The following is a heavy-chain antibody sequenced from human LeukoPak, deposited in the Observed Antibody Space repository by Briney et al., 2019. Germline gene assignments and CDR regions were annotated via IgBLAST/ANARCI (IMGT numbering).Heavy chain of an antibody. CDR2: FYTSGNT. D-gene: IGHD1-26*01. J-gene: IGHJ4*02. CDR3: ARERLVERNFDH. V-gene: IGHV4-4*07. Sequence: SETLSLTCSISGGSISNYFWGWIRQPAGKGLEWIGRFYTSGNTDYNPSLKSRVTISADTSKNQFSLTLKSVTAADTAVYYCARERLVERNFDHWGQGTLVTVSS. CDR1: GGSISNYF.